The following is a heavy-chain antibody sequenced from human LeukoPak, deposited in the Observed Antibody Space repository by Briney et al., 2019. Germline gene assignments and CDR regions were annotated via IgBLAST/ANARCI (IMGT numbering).Heavy chain of an antibody. Sequence: GGSLRLSCAASGFTFSSYSMNWVRQAPGKGLEWVSSISSSSSYIYYADSVKGRFTISRDNAKNSLYLQMNSLRAEDTAVYYCARGESEMATIGSFFYFYYMDVWGKGTTVTISS. V-gene: IGHV3-21*01. CDR2: ISSSSSYI. D-gene: IGHD5-24*01. J-gene: IGHJ6*03. CDR3: ARGESEMATIGSFFYFYYMDV. CDR1: GFTFSSYS.